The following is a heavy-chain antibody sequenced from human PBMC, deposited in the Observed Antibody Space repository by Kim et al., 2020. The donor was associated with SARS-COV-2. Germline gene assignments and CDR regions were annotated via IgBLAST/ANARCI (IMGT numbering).Heavy chain of an antibody. CDR2: TNADNTKS. D-gene: IGHD2-21*02. CDR3: ATGLCGTDCYLINY. Sequence: ASVKVSCKASGYTFTTYPVHWVRQAPGQSLQWMGYTNADNTKSKYSWKFQGRVTFTRDSSASTAYMELSSLTSEDTAVYYCATGLCGTDCYLINYWGQGTLVTVSS. J-gene: IGHJ4*02. CDR1: GYTFTTYP. V-gene: IGHV1-3*01.